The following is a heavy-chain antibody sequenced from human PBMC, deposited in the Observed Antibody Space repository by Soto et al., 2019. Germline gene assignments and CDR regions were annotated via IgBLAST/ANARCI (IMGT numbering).Heavy chain of an antibody. Sequence: VGPVKVSCKASGYSFIGYYMHWVRQAPGQGLEWMGWINPKSGVTNYAQKFQGRVTMTRDTSITTAYMELSSLRSDDTAVYYCARGDVNWFDPWGQGTLVTVSS. J-gene: IGHJ5*02. V-gene: IGHV1-2*02. D-gene: IGHD2-21*02. CDR2: INPKSGVT. CDR3: ARGDVNWFDP. CDR1: GYSFIGYY.